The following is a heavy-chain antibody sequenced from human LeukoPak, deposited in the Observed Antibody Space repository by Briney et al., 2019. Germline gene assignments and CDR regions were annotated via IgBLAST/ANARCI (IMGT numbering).Heavy chain of an antibody. Sequence: GGSLRLSCAASGFAFSSYGMHWVRQAPGKGREWMAFIRYDGSNKYYADSVKGRFTISRDNSKNTLYLQMNSLRAEDTAVYYCAKNADGDFWSGYSYYYYMDVWGKGTTVTVSS. CDR1: GFAFSSYG. CDR3: AKNADGDFWSGYSYYYYMDV. D-gene: IGHD3-3*01. CDR2: IRYDGSNK. J-gene: IGHJ6*03. V-gene: IGHV3-30*02.